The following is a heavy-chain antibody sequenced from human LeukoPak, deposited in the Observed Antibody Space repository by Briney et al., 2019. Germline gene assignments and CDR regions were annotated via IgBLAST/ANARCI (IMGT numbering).Heavy chain of an antibody. CDR1: GFTFSSYA. D-gene: IGHD2-2*01. Sequence: GGSLRLSCAASGFTFSSYAMSWVRQAPGKGLEWVSVIYGDDETNYADSVKGRFTISRDNSKNTLYLQLNSLRAEDTAVYYCAREGVMPVAPVKIGTADRPLYEYYALDVWGQGTTVTVSS. CDR2: IYGDDET. CDR3: AREGVMPVAPVKIGTADRPLYEYYALDV. J-gene: IGHJ6*02. V-gene: IGHV3-53*01.